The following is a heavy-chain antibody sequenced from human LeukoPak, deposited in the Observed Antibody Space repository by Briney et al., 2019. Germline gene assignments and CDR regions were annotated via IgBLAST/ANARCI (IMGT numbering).Heavy chain of an antibody. CDR2: ISGSGGST. CDR3: AKAVDDSLLYFDY. V-gene: IGHV3-23*01. Sequence: TGGSLRLSCAASGFTFSTYWMSWVRQAPGKGLEWVSAISGSGGSTYYADSVKGRFTISRDNSENTLYLQMNSLRAEDTAVYYCAKAVDDSLLYFDYWGQGTLVTVSS. CDR1: GFTFSTYW. D-gene: IGHD3-22*01. J-gene: IGHJ4*02.